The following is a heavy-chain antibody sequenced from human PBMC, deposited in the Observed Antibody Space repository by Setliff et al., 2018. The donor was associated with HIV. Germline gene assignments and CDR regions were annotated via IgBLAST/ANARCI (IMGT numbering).Heavy chain of an antibody. Sequence: PGGSLRLSCAASGFTFSGYGMYRVRQAPGKGLEWVAFIRYDGDNKYYADSVKGRFTISRDNSKNTLYLQMNSLRAKGAAVYYCAKAFGYCSGGSCPVLMDVWGKGTTVTVSS. V-gene: IGHV3-30*02. D-gene: IGHD2-15*01. CDR3: AKAFGYCSGGSCPVLMDV. CDR2: IRYDGDNK. CDR1: GFTFSGYG. J-gene: IGHJ6*03.